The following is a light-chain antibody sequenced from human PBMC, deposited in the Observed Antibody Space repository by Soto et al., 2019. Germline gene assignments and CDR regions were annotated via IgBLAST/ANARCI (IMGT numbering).Light chain of an antibody. V-gene: IGKV2-28*01. CDR1: QSLLESNGHNY. J-gene: IGKJ1*01. CDR2: MAS. CDR3: MRALRTPA. Sequence: DTVMTQSPLSLPVTPGEPASISCRSSQSLLESNGHNYLNWYVQKPGQSPQLLIYMASTRASGVPDRFSGSGSGTDFTLKISRVEAEDVGVYYCMRALRTPAFDQGTKVDIK.